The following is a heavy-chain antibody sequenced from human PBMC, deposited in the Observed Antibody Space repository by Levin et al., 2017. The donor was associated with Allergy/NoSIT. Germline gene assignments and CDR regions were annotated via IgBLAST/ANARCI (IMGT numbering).Heavy chain of an antibody. CDR3: AREDTTGGGFDI. Sequence: SQTLSLTCTVYDRSFSDYFYNWIRQPPGEGLEWIGEINHSGSTNYNSSLRGRVVISVDTSRNQFSLRLSSVTAADTAVYFCAREDTTGGGFDIWGQGTMVTVSS. V-gene: IGHV4-34*01. D-gene: IGHD2-8*02. CDR2: INHSGST. J-gene: IGHJ3*02. CDR1: DRSFSDYF.